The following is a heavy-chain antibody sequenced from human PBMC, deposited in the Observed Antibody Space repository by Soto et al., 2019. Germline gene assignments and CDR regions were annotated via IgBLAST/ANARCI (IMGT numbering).Heavy chain of an antibody. CDR2: ISYDGSNK. Sequence: GGSLRLSCAASGFTFSSYGMHWVRQAPGKGLEWVAVISYDGSNKYYADSVKGRFTISRDNSKNTLYLQMNSLRAEDTAVYYCAKAMGGYYYVSSGYSSYYGMDVWGQGTTVTGSS. D-gene: IGHD3-22*01. J-gene: IGHJ6*02. CDR1: GFTFSSYG. V-gene: IGHV3-30*18. CDR3: AKAMGGYYYVSSGYSSYYGMDV.